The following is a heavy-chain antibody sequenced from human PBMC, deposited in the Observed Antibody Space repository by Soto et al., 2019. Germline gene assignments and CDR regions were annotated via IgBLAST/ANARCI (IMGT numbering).Heavy chain of an antibody. CDR1: GGTFSTYA. D-gene: IGHD3-3*01. CDR3: ARDYDFWSGSLHYYHGMDV. J-gene: IGHJ6*02. V-gene: IGHV1-69*06. Sequence: ASVKVSCKASGGTFSTYAITWVRQAPGQGLEWMGGIVPLFGRTTYAQKFQNTITITADKSTSTAYMELSSLRSEDTAVYYCARDYDFWSGSLHYYHGMDVWGQGTTVTVS. CDR2: IVPLFGRT.